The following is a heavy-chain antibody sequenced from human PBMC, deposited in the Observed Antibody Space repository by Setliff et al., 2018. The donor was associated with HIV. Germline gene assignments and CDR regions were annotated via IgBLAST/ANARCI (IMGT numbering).Heavy chain of an antibody. Sequence: GASVKVSCKASGYTFTGYYMHWVRQAPGQGLEWMGWINPNNGGTNYAQKFQGRVTMTRDTSISTAYMELSRLRSDDTAVYYCARGGLAYYDSSGNDAFDIWGQGTMVTVSS. V-gene: IGHV1-2*02. CDR1: GYTFTGYY. CDR3: ARGGLAYYDSSGNDAFDI. D-gene: IGHD3-22*01. J-gene: IGHJ3*02. CDR2: INPNNGGT.